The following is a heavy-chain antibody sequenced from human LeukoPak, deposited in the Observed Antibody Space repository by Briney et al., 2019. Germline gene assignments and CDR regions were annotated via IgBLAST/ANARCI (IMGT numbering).Heavy chain of an antibody. CDR1: GYTFTGYY. V-gene: IGHV1-2*02. CDR2: INPNSGDT. Sequence: ASVKVSCKASGYTFTGYYMHWVRQAPGQGFEWMGWINPNSGDTNYAQKFQGRVTMTRDTSISTAHMELSRLRSDDTAVYYCARAKIAVAGFFDFWGQGSLVTVSS. J-gene: IGHJ4*02. D-gene: IGHD6-19*01. CDR3: ARAKIAVAGFFDF.